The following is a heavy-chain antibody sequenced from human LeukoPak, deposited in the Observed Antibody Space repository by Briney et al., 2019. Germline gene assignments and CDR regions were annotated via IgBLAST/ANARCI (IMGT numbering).Heavy chain of an antibody. J-gene: IGHJ6*02. CDR1: GSTFSDYY. V-gene: IGHV3-11*01. Sequence: GGSLRLSCAASGSTFSDYYMSWIRQAPGKGLEWVSYISSSGSTIYYADSVKGRFTISRDNAKNSLYLQMNSLRAEDTAVYYCARNTVAGYTRYYYGMDVWGQGTTVTVSS. CDR2: ISSSGSTI. D-gene: IGHD6-19*01. CDR3: ARNTVAGYTRYYYGMDV.